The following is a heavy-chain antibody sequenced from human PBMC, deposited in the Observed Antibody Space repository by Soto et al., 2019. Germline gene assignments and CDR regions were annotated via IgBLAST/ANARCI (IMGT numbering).Heavy chain of an antibody. CDR2: IYYSGST. D-gene: IGHD4-17*01. J-gene: IGHJ4*02. Sequence: SETLSLTCTVSGGSISSYYWSWIRQPPGKGLEWIGYIYYSGSTNYNPSLKSRVTISVDTSKNQFSLKLSSVTAADTAVYYCARLQSYDYGDFHPPEYYFDYWGQGTLVTVSS. V-gene: IGHV4-59*08. CDR1: GGSISSYY. CDR3: ARLQSYDYGDFHPPEYYFDY.